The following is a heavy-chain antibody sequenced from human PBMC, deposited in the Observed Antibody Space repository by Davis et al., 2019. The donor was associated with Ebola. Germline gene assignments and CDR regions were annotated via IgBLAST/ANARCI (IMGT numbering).Heavy chain of an antibody. CDR2: VSPDGSTT. J-gene: IGHJ6*02. CDR1: EFTFSSYW. V-gene: IGHV3-74*01. Sequence: HTGGSLRLSCAASEFTFSSYWMHWVRQAPGEGLVWVSRVSPDGSTTNYADSVKGRFTISRDNAKNTLYLQMNSLRAEDTAVYFCARGLWGAPPGMDVWGQGTTVTVS. D-gene: IGHD4/OR15-4a*01. CDR3: ARGLWGAPPGMDV.